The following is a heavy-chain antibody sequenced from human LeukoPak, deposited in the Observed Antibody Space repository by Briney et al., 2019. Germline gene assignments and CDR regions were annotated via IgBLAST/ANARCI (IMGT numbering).Heavy chain of an antibody. CDR3: ARARRGGSYSTDY. D-gene: IGHD1-26*01. CDR1: GFTFSSYS. CDR2: ISSSSSTI. J-gene: IGHJ4*02. V-gene: IGHV3-48*04. Sequence: GGSLRLSCAASGFTFSSYSMNWVRQAPGKGLEWVSYISSSSSTIYYADSVKGRFTISRDNAKNSLYLQMNSLRAEDTAVYYCARARRGGSYSTDYWGQGTLVTVSS.